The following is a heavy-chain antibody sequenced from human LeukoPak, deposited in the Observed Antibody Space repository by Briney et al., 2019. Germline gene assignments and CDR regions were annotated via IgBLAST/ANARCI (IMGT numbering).Heavy chain of an antibody. CDR2: INPSGGST. D-gene: IGHD3-3*01. CDR1: GYTFTSYY. Sequence: ASVKVSCKASGYTFTSYYMHWVRQAPGQGLEWMGIINPSGGSTSYAQKFQGRVTMTRDMSTSTVYMGLSSLRSEDTAVYYCARGGSYYDFWSGYSFDYWGQGTLVTVSS. J-gene: IGHJ4*02. CDR3: ARGGSYYDFWSGYSFDY. V-gene: IGHV1-46*01.